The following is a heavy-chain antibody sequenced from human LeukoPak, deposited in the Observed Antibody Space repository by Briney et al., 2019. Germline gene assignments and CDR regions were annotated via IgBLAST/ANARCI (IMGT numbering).Heavy chain of an antibody. J-gene: IGHJ4*02. CDR3: ARGSTYGGYEIDY. V-gene: IGHV1-2*06. D-gene: IGHD5-12*01. CDR1: GYTFTDYY. CDR2: INPNSGGT. Sequence: GASVKVSCKASGYTFTDYYMHWVRQAPGQGLEWMGRINPNSGGTNYAQKFQGRVTLTRDTFNSTAYMELSRLRSDDTAVYYCARGSTYGGYEIDYWGQGTLVTVSS.